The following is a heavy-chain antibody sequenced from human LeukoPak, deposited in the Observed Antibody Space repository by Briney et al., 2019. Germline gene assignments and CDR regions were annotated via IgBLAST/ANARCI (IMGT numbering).Heavy chain of an antibody. CDR1: GFTFSSYA. CDR3: AKSAAAAVDY. J-gene: IGHJ4*02. CDR2: IRYDGSNK. V-gene: IGHV3-30*02. D-gene: IGHD6-13*01. Sequence: PGGSLRLSCAASGFTFSSYAMSWVRQAPGKGLEWVAFIRYDGSNKYYADSVKGRFTISRDNFKNTLYLQMNSLRAEDTAVYYCAKSAAAAVDYWGQGTLVTVSS.